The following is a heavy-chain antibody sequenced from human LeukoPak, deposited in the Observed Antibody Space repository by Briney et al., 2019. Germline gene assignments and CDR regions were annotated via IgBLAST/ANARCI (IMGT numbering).Heavy chain of an antibody. Sequence: GGSLRLSCVTSGFIFSNYDMIWVGQAPGKGLEWVSYITTSSSPIYYADSVKGRFTISRDNARDSLYLQMNSLRDEDTAVYFCVRGYYDSSGYYGSGYWGQGTLVTVSS. CDR1: GFIFSNYD. CDR2: ITTSSSPI. V-gene: IGHV3-48*02. D-gene: IGHD3-22*01. J-gene: IGHJ4*02. CDR3: VRGYYDSSGYYGSGY.